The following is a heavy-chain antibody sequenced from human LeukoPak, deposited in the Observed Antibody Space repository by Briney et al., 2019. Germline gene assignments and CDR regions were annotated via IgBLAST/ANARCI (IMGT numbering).Heavy chain of an antibody. D-gene: IGHD3-10*01. V-gene: IGHV3-9*01. Sequence: TGGSLRLSCAASGFTFDDYAMHWVRQAPGKGLEWVSGISWNSGSIGYADSVKGRFTISRDNAKNSLYLQMNSLRAEDTALYYCEKGGVFPGGLFAPGGRGPLVPVSS. J-gene: IGHJ5*02. CDR2: ISWNSGSI. CDR3: EKGGVFPGGLFAP. CDR1: GFTFDDYA.